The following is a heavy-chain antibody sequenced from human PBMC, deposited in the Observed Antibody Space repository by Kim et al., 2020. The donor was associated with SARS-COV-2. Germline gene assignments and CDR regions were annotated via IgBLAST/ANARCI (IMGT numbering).Heavy chain of an antibody. V-gene: IGHV5-51*01. CDR1: GYSFTSYW. J-gene: IGHJ6*02. CDR3: ARRVAVAGSLAYYYYYGMDV. Sequence: GESLKISCKGSGYSFTSYWIGWVRQMPGKGLEWMGSIYPGDSDTRYSPSFQGQVTISADKSISTAYLQWSSLKASDTAMYYCARRVAVAGSLAYYYYYGMDVGGQGTTVTVSS. D-gene: IGHD6-19*01. CDR2: IYPGDSDT.